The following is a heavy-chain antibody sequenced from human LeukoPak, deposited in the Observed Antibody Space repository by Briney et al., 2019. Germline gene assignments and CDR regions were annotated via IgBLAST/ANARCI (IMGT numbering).Heavy chain of an antibody. CDR3: ARDYSMATYYYYMDV. Sequence: SETLSLTCTVSGGSISSSSYYWGWIRQPPGKGLEWIGSIYYSGSTYYNPSLKSRVTISVDTSKNQFSLKLSSVTAADTAVYYCARDYSMATYYYYMDVWGKGTTVTVSS. CDR2: IYYSGST. V-gene: IGHV4-39*07. J-gene: IGHJ6*03. CDR1: GGSISSSSYY. D-gene: IGHD5-24*01.